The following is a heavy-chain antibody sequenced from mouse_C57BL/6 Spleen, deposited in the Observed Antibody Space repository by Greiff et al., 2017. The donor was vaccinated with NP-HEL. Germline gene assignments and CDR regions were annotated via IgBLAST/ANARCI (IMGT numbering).Heavy chain of an antibody. V-gene: IGHV1-64*01. D-gene: IGHD1-1*01. Sequence: VQLQQPGAELVKPGASVKLSCKASGYTFTSYWMHWVKQRPGQGLEWIGMIHPNSGSTNYNEKFKSKATLTVDKSSSTAYMQLSSLTSEDSAVYDCARGGAHYYGSFAYWGQGTLVTVSA. CDR2: IHPNSGST. CDR1: GYTFTSYW. J-gene: IGHJ3*01. CDR3: ARGGAHYYGSFAY.